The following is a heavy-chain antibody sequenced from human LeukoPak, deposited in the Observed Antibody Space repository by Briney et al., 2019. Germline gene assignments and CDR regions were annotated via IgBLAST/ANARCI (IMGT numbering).Heavy chain of an antibody. CDR3: ARTYGSGSSPSFFDY. V-gene: IGHV4-34*01. Sequence: PSETLSLTCAVDGGSFSGYYWSWIRQPPGKGLEWIGEINHSGSTNYNPSLKSRVTISVDTSKNQFSLKLSSVTAADTAVYYCARTYGSGSSPSFFDYWGQGTLVTVSS. D-gene: IGHD3-10*01. J-gene: IGHJ4*02. CDR1: GGSFSGYY. CDR2: INHSGST.